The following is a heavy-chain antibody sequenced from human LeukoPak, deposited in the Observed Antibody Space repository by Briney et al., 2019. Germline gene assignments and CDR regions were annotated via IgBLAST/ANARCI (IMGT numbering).Heavy chain of an antibody. CDR2: ISYDGSNK. Sequence: GGSLRLSCAASGFTFSSYAMHWVRQAPGKGLEWVAVISYDGSNKYYADSVKGRFTISRDNSKNTLYLQMNSLRAEDTAVYYCARTSMTTVTTYWFDPWGQGTLVTVSS. CDR1: GFTFSSYA. V-gene: IGHV3-30*04. CDR3: ARTSMTTVTTYWFDP. J-gene: IGHJ5*02. D-gene: IGHD4-17*01.